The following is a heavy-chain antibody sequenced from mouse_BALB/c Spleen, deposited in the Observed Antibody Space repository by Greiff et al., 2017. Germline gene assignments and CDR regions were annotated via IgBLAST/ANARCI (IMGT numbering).Heavy chain of an antibody. Sequence: EVQLVESGAGLVKPGGSLKLSCEASGFTFSSYAMSWVRQTPEKRLEWVASISSGGSTYYPDSVKGRFTIYRDNARNILYLQMSSLRSEDTAMYYCARDYGSRYEGFAYWGQGTLVTVSA. CDR3: ARDYGSRYEGFAY. D-gene: IGHD1-1*01. V-gene: IGHV5-6-5*01. CDR2: ISSGGST. J-gene: IGHJ3*01. CDR1: GFTFSSYA.